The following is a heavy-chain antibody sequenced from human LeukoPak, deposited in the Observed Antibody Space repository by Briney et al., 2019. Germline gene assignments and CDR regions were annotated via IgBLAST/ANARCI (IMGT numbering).Heavy chain of an antibody. V-gene: IGHV1-18*01. CDR3: AREGVGTTNDAFDI. CDR2: ISTSTGDT. D-gene: IGHD1-26*01. J-gene: IGHJ3*02. Sequence: ASVTVSCMTSGYSFILYGISWVRQAPGQGPAWMGWISTSTGDTKYTQKFQGRVTLTTDTSTSTAYMELSSLRSDDTAVYYCAREGVGTTNDAFDIWGQGTMVTVSS. CDR1: GYSFILYG.